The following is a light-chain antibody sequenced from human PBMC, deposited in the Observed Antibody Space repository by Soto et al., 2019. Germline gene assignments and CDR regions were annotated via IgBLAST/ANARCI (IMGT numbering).Light chain of an antibody. V-gene: IGKV3-11*01. CDR3: QQRSNWPVT. CDR1: QSVSGN. J-gene: IGKJ1*01. CDR2: DAP. Sequence: EIVLTQSPGTLSLSPGERATLSFRASQSVSGNLAWYQKKPGQAPRLLLYDAPTRATGISARFSGSGSGTAFTLTISSLEPEDFAVYYCQQRSNWPVTFGQGTRVELK.